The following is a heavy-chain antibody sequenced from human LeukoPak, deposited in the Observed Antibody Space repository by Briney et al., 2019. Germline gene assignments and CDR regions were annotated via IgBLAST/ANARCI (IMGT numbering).Heavy chain of an antibody. CDR1: GYAFTSYY. CDR3: AREPQSRITMILRWRVYFDY. J-gene: IGHJ4*02. V-gene: IGHV1-46*01. CDR2: INPSGGST. Sequence: ASVKVSCKASGYAFTSYYMHWVRQAPGQGLECMGIINPSGGSTSYAQKFQGRVTMTRDTSTSTVYMELSSLRSEDTAVYYCAREPQSRITMILRWRVYFDYWGQGTLVTVSS. D-gene: IGHD3-22*01.